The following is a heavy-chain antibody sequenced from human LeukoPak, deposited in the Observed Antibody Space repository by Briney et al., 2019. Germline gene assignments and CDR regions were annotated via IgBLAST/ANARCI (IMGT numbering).Heavy chain of an antibody. J-gene: IGHJ4*02. V-gene: IGHV4-39*01. CDR3: ARLTNYDFWSGYYRTFDY. CDR2: IYYSEST. Sequence: SETLSLTCTVSGVSISSSSYYWGGLRQPPGKGLEWIGSIYYSESTYYNPSLKSRVTISVDTSKNQFSLKLSSVTAADTAVYYCARLTNYDFWSGYYRTFDYWGQGTLVTVSS. CDR1: GVSISSSSYY. D-gene: IGHD3-3*01.